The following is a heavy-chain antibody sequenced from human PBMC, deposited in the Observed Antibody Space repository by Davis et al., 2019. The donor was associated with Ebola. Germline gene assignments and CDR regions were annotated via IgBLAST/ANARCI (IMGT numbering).Heavy chain of an antibody. CDR1: GYTFTDYN. CDR2: VILKSGAT. V-gene: IGHV1-2*06. Sequence: ASVKVSCKASGYTFTDYNIHWMRQAPGQGLEWLGRVILKSGATNYAQKFQGRVTMTRDTSISTVYMELSSLRYDDTADYYCARGHKYANEYWGQGTLVTVSS. CDR3: ARGHKYANEY. J-gene: IGHJ4*02. D-gene: IGHD2-2*01.